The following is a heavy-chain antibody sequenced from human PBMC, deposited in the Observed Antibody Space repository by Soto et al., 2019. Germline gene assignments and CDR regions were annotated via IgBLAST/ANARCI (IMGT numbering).Heavy chain of an antibody. CDR2: ISSSGSTI. V-gene: IGHV3-48*03. CDR3: ARDSLWAVAGPTASDY. D-gene: IGHD6-19*01. Sequence: GGSLRLSCASSVFTFISYEMNWVRQAPGKGLEWVSYISSSGSTIYYADSVKGRFTISRDNAKNSLYLQMNSLRAEDTAVYYCARDSLWAVAGPTASDYWGQGTLVTVSS. CDR1: VFTFISYE. J-gene: IGHJ4*02.